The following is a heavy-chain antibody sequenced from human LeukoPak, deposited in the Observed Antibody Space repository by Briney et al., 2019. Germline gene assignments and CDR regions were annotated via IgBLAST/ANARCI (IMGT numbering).Heavy chain of an antibody. V-gene: IGHV4-4*02. CDR2: IYHSGST. CDR3: ARGHYYCGGDCYSPYFDY. J-gene: IGHJ4*02. CDR1: GGSISSSNW. D-gene: IGHD2-21*02. Sequence: SGTLSLTCAVSGGSISSSNWWSWVRQPPGKGLEWIGEIYHSGSTNYNPSLKSRVTISVDKSKNQFSLKLSSVTAADTAVYYCARGHYYCGGDCYSPYFDYWGQGTLVTVSS.